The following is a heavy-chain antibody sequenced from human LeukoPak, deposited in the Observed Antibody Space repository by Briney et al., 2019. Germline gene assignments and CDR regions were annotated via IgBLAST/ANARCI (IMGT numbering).Heavy chain of an antibody. J-gene: IGHJ4*02. CDR3: ARDPDGSGSYY. V-gene: IGHV4-39*07. Sequence: KASETLSLTFTVSGGSISSSSYYWGWIRQPPGKGLEWIGSIYYSGSTYYNPSLKSRVTISVDTSKNQFSLKLSSMTAADTAVYYCARDPDGSGSYYWGQGTLVTVSS. CDR2: IYYSGST. D-gene: IGHD3-10*01. CDR1: GGSISSSSYY.